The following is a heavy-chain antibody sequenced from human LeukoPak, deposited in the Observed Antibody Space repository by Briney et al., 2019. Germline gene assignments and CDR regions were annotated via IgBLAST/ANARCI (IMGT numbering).Heavy chain of an antibody. V-gene: IGHV1-46*01. J-gene: IGHJ5*02. Sequence: GASVKVSCKASGYTFTSYYMHWVRQAPGQGLERMGIINPSGGSTSYAQKLQGRVTMTRDTSTSTVYMELSSLRSEDTAVYYCATERGHSSSWYLRWFDPWGQGTLVTVSS. CDR1: GYTFTSYY. CDR3: ATERGHSSSWYLRWFDP. CDR2: INPSGGST. D-gene: IGHD6-13*01.